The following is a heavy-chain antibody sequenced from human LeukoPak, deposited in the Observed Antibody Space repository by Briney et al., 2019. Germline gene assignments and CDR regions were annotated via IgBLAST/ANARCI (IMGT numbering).Heavy chain of an antibody. CDR1: GFTFDDYA. CDR3: VRGGESTWS. J-gene: IGHJ5*02. Sequence: GGSLRLSCAASGFTFDDYAMHWVRQAPGKGLEWVSGISWNSGTIGYADSVKGRFTISRDDAKNTLYLQMNSLRAEDTAVYYCVRGGESTWSWGQGTLVTVSS. V-gene: IGHV3-9*01. CDR2: ISWNSGTI. D-gene: IGHD2-15*01.